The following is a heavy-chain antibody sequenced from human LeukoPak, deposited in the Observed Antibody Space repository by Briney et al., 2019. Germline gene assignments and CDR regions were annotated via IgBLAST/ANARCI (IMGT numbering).Heavy chain of an antibody. Sequence: SETLSLTCAVYGGSFSGYYWSWIRQPPGKGLEWIGEINHSGSTNYNPSLKSRVTISVDTSKNQFSLKLSSVTAADTAVYYYARPRYHGVDYWGQGTLVTVSS. V-gene: IGHV4-34*01. D-gene: IGHD1-14*01. CDR3: ARPRYHGVDY. J-gene: IGHJ4*02. CDR1: GGSFSGYY. CDR2: INHSGST.